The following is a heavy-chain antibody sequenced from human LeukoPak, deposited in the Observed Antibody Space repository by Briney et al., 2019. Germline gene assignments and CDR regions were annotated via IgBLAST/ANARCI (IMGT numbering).Heavy chain of an antibody. Sequence: ASVKVSCKASGYTFTGYYMHWVRQAPGQGLEWMGWINPNSGGTNYAQKFQGRVTMTRDTSITTAYMELSSLRSDDTAVYYCARSYGSGDSRHWGQGTLVTVSP. D-gene: IGHD3-10*01. J-gene: IGHJ4*02. V-gene: IGHV1-2*02. CDR3: ARSYGSGDSRH. CDR2: INPNSGGT. CDR1: GYTFTGYY.